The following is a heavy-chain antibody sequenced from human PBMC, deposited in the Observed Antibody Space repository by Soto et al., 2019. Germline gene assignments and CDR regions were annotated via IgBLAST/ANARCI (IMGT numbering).Heavy chain of an antibody. CDR2: ISRSGTPI. CDR1: GLPFSSFE. J-gene: IGHJ6*02. V-gene: IGHV3-48*03. Sequence: LRLSCAASGLPFSSFEMNWVRQAPGKGLEWLSYISRSGTPIYYADSVKGRITISRDNAKNSLYLQMNSLRVEDTAVYYCARTACSGGSCYSFLMDVWGQGTTVTVSS. D-gene: IGHD2-15*01. CDR3: ARTACSGGSCYSFLMDV.